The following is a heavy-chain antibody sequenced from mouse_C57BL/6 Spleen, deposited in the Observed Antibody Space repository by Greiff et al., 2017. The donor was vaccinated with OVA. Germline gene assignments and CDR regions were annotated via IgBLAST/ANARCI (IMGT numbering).Heavy chain of an antibody. CDR1: GYTFTDYY. J-gene: IGHJ2*01. CDR3: ARRRIVTTVVADY. CDR2: IHPYNGGT. V-gene: IGHV1-19*01. D-gene: IGHD1-1*01. Sequence: VQLQQSGPVLVKPGASVKMSCKASGYTFTDYYMNWVKQSHGKSLEWIGVIHPYNGGTSYNQKFKGKATLTVDTSSSTAYMELNSLTSEDSAVYYCARRRIVTTVVADYWGQGTTLTVSS.